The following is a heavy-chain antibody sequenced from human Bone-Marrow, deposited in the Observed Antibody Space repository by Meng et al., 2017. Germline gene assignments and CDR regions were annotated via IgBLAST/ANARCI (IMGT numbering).Heavy chain of an antibody. D-gene: IGHD3-16*01. CDR1: GCSISSGGYY. J-gene: IGHJ5*02. V-gene: IGHV4-31*01. CDR2: IYYSGTT. CDR3: ARDIRQGGNIWFDP. Sequence: VPREESSPRLGKPSQTLSLTCTVSGCSISSGGYYWSWIRQHPGKGLEWIGYIYYSGTTYYNPSLSSLVTISVDTSKNQFSLNLSSVTAADTAVYYCARDIRQGGNIWFDPWGQGTLVTVSS.